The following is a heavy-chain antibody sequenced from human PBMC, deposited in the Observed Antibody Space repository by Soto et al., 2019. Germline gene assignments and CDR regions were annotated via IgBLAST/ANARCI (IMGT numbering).Heavy chain of an antibody. CDR1: GGTFSSYA. CDR2: IIPIFGTA. CDR3: ARGTKYSYGSPRPYYYYGMDV. J-gene: IGHJ6*02. Sequence: SVKVSCKASGGTFSSYAISWVRQAPGQGLEWMGGIIPIFGTANCAQKFQGRVTITADESTSTAYMELSSLRSEDTAMYYCARGTKYSYGSPRPYYYYGMDVWGQGTTVTVSS. D-gene: IGHD5-18*01. V-gene: IGHV1-69*13.